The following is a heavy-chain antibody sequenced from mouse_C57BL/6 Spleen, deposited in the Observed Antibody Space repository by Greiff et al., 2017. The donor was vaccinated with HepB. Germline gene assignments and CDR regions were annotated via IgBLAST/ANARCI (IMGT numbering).Heavy chain of an antibody. D-gene: IGHD1-1*01. CDR1: GYTFTSYW. CDR2: IDPSDSYT. J-gene: IGHJ2*01. CDR3: ASDYYGSRSLGY. Sequence: QVQLQQPGAELVKPGASVKLSCKASGYTFTSYWMQWVKQRPGQGLEWIGEIDPSDSYTNYNQKFKGKATLTGDTSSSTAYMQLSSLTSEDSAVYYCASDYYGSRSLGYWGQGTTLTVSS. V-gene: IGHV1-50*01.